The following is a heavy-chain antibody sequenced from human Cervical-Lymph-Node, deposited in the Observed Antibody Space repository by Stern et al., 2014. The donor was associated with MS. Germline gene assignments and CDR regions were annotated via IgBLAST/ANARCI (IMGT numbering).Heavy chain of an antibody. CDR1: GGIFTTYA. CDR2: IISIFGRT. Sequence: QVQLVQSGAEVKRPGSSVIVSCQASGGIFTTYAISWVRQAPGQGLEWMGPIISIFGRTNYAQKFQGRLTISADKSTSTAYMELSSLGYDDTAVYYCAREGPDYYDSSYAFDIWGQGTMVTVSS. V-gene: IGHV1-69*06. CDR3: AREGPDYYDSSYAFDI. J-gene: IGHJ3*02. D-gene: IGHD3-22*01.